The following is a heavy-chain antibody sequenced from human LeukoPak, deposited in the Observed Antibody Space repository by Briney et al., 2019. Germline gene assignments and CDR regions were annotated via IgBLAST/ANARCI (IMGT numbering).Heavy chain of an antibody. CDR3: ACCTSSTSCYFGY. Sequence: GPVKVSCKASGYTFTSYGISWVRQAPGQGLEWMGWISAYNGNTNYAQKLQGRVTMTTDTSTSTAYMELRSLRSDDTAVYYCACCTSSTSCYFGYWGQGTLVTVSS. J-gene: IGHJ4*02. V-gene: IGHV1-18*01. CDR1: GYTFTSYG. CDR2: ISAYNGNT. D-gene: IGHD2-2*01.